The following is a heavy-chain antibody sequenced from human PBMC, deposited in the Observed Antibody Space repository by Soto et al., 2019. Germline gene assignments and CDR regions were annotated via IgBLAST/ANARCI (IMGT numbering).Heavy chain of an antibody. Sequence: SETLSLTCTVSGCSISSDSYYWGWIRQSPEKGFEWIASISYFGSTYYSPTLKSRLLISVDTSKSQFSLKLSSVTAADTAVYYCARDPEDGGSPYYYYYGMDVWGQGTTVT. V-gene: IGHV4-39*02. CDR2: ISYFGST. CDR1: GCSISSDSYY. CDR3: ARDPEDGGSPYYYYYGMDV. D-gene: IGHD1-26*01. J-gene: IGHJ6*02.